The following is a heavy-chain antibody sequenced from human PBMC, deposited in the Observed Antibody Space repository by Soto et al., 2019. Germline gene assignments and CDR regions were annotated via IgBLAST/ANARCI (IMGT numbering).Heavy chain of an antibody. CDR3: ARDWMSASVAGYGDYYYYYGMDV. CDR2: IYYSRST. V-gene: IGHV4-61*01. J-gene: IGHJ6*02. D-gene: IGHD6-19*01. Sequence: XQTLCLTGTQSAGSVSSGRSYWSWIRQPPGKGLDWIGDIYYSRSTNYNPSLKSRVTISVDTSKKQCSLKLSSVTAADTAVYYCARDWMSASVAGYGDYYYYYGMDVWGQGTTVTVSS. CDR1: AGSVSSGRSY.